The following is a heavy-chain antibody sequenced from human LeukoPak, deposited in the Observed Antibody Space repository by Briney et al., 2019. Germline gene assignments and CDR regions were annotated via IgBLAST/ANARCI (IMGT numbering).Heavy chain of an antibody. D-gene: IGHD1-26*01. Sequence: QPGGSLRLSCAASGFTFNSYAMSWVRQAPEKGLEWVATISGSGGGTYYADSEKGRFTISRDDSKNTLYLQMNSLRAEDMAVYYCAKDLGRYRNNYFDYWGQGTLVTVSS. J-gene: IGHJ4*02. CDR3: AKDLGRYRNNYFDY. CDR2: ISGSGGGT. V-gene: IGHV3-23*01. CDR1: GFTFNSYA.